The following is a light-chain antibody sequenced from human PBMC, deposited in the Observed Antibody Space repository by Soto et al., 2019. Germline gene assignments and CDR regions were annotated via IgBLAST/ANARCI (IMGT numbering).Light chain of an antibody. Sequence: IVLTQSPGTLPLSPGERATLSCRASQSVSSSYLAWYQQKPGQAPRLLIYDASNRATGIPARFSGSGSGTDFTLTISSLETEDFAVYYCQQRSNWTPITFGQGTRL. CDR1: QSVSSSY. CDR2: DAS. V-gene: IGKV3D-20*02. J-gene: IGKJ5*01. CDR3: QQRSNWTPIT.